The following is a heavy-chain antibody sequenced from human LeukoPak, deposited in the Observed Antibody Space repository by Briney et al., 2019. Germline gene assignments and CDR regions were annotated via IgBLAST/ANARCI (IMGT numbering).Heavy chain of an antibody. D-gene: IGHD6-19*01. Sequence: PGGSLRLSCAASGFTFSSYAMHWVRQAPGKGLEWVAVISYDGSNKYYADSVKGRFTISRDNSKNTLYLQMNSLRAEDTAVYYCARDMAVAGNPPFDYWGQGTLVTVSS. J-gene: IGHJ4*02. CDR2: ISYDGSNK. CDR1: GFTFSSYA. CDR3: ARDMAVAGNPPFDY. V-gene: IGHV3-30*04.